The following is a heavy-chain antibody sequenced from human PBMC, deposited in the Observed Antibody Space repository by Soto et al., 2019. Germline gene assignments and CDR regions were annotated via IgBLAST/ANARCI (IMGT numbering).Heavy chain of an antibody. J-gene: IGHJ4*02. V-gene: IGHV3-30*18. D-gene: IGHD6-13*01. CDR3: AKGMRIAAAGTGGLDY. Sequence: GGSLRLSCAASGFTFSSYGMHWVRQAPGKGLEWVAVISYDGSNKYYADSVKGRFTISRDNSKNTLYLQMNSLRAEDTAVYYCAKGMRIAAAGTGGLDYWGQGTLVTVSS. CDR2: ISYDGSNK. CDR1: GFTFSSYG.